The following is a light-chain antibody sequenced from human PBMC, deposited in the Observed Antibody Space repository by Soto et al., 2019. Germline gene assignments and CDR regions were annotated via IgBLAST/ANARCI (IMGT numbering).Light chain of an antibody. V-gene: IGKV3-11*01. CDR2: DAS. Sequence: EIVLTQSPATLSLSPGERATLSCRASQSVSSYLAWYQQKPGQAPRLLIYDASNRATGIPARFSGSGSGTYFNLTICSIEPEDVGVYYCQLRRIWPPDTFGRGPKLEIK. CDR3: QLRRIWPPDT. J-gene: IGKJ2*01. CDR1: QSVSSY.